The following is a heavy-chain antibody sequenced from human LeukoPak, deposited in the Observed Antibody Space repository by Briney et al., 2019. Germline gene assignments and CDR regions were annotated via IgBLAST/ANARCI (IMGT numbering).Heavy chain of an antibody. CDR3: ASGSGSYRTPYYYMDV. D-gene: IGHD3-10*01. CDR1: GFTVSSNY. J-gene: IGHJ6*03. Sequence: GGSLRLSCAASGFTVSSNYMSWVRQAPGKGLEWVSVIYSGGSTYYADSVKGRFTVSRDNSKNTLYLQMNSLRAEDTAVYYCASGSGSYRTPYYYMDVWGTGTTVTVSS. CDR2: IYSGGST. V-gene: IGHV3-53*01.